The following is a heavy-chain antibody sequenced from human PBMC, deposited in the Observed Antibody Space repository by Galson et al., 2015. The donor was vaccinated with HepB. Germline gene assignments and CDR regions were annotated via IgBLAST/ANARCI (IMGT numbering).Heavy chain of an antibody. CDR3: AKDKEIVGATTGFDY. J-gene: IGHJ4*02. D-gene: IGHD1-26*01. V-gene: IGHV3-43*01. CDR1: GFTFDDYT. CDR2: ISWDGGST. Sequence: SLRLSCAASGFTFDDYTMHWVRQAPGKGLEWVSLISWDGGSTYYADSVKGRFTISRDNSKNSLYLQMNSLRTEDTALYYCAKDKEIVGATTGFDYWGQGTLVTVSS.